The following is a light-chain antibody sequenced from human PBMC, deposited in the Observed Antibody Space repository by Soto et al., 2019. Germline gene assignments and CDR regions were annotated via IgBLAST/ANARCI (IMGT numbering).Light chain of an antibody. V-gene: IGLV2-11*01. CDR1: SSDVGGYNY. CDR3: CSYAGGYTYV. Sequence: QSALTQPRSVSGSPRQSVTISCTGTSSDVGGYNYVSWYQQYPGKAPKLMIYDVNKRPSGVPDRFSGSKSGNTASLTISGLQAEDEADYYCCSYAGGYTYVFGTVTKVTVL. CDR2: DVN. J-gene: IGLJ1*01.